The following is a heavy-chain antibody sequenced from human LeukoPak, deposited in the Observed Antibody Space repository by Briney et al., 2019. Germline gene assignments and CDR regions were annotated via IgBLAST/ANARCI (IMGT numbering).Heavy chain of an antibody. V-gene: IGHV3-20*04. CDR1: GXTFDDYG. D-gene: IGHD5-12*01. CDR3: ARGGYSGYDWVDY. CDR2: INWNGGST. J-gene: IGHJ4*02. Sequence: GGSLRLSCAASGXTFDDYGMSWVRQAPGKGLEWVSGINWNGGSTGYADSVKGRFTISRDNAKNSLYLQMNSLRAEDTAVYYCARGGYSGYDWVDYWGQGTLVTVSS.